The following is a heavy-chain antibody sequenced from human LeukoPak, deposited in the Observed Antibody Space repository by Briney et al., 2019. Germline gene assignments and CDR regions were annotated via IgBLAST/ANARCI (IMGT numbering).Heavy chain of an antibody. V-gene: IGHV3-23*01. CDR1: GFTFSSYA. CDR2: ISSSGT. Sequence: GGSLRLSCAASGFTFSSYAMSWVRQAPGKGLEWVSAISSSGTYYGDSVKGRFTVSRDNSKNTLYLQMDSLRAEDTAVYYCAKDRSPFDYWGQGTLVSVSS. CDR3: AKDRSPFDY. J-gene: IGHJ4*02.